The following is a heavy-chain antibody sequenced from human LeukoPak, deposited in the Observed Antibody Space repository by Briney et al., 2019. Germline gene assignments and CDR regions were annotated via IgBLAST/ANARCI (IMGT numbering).Heavy chain of an antibody. CDR1: GFTFSSHS. D-gene: IGHD6-19*01. V-gene: IGHV3-21*01. CDR3: AREYSSGWLYYYYGMDV. CDR2: ICSSSSYI. Sequence: GSLGLPFATSGFTFSSHSINWVRQAPGKGLEWVSSICSSSSYIYYADSVKGRFTISRDNAKNSLYLQMNSLRAEDTAVYYCAREYSSGWLYYYYGMDVWGQGTTVTVSS. J-gene: IGHJ6*02.